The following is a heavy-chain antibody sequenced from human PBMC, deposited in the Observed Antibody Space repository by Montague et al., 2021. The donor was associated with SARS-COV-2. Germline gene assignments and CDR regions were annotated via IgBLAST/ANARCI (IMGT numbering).Heavy chain of an antibody. CDR2: IYHTGST. J-gene: IGHJ3*02. CDR1: GGSISSGGYY. CDR3: ARDSGYYDSSGYSYDAFDI. V-gene: IGHV4-31*03. Sequence: TLSLTCTVSGGSISSGGYYWSWIRQHPGEGLEWIGYIYHTGSTHYNPSLKSRVTISKETSKNHFSLNLSSVTAADSAVYYCARDSGYYDSSGYSYDAFDIWGQGTKVTVSS. D-gene: IGHD3-22*01.